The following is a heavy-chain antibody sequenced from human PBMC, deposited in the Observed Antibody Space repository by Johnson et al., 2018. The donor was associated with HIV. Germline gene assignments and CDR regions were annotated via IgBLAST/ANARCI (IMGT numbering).Heavy chain of an antibody. D-gene: IGHD5-18*01. J-gene: IGHJ3*02. V-gene: IGHV3-30*14. Sequence: QVQLVESGGGVVQPGRSLRLSCAASGFTFSSYALHWVRQAPGKGLECVAVISYDGSNKYDADSVKGRFTISRDTSKNTLYLQMNSLRAEDTAVYYCAREEVIQLCPRVAFDIWGQVTMVTVSS. CDR2: ISYDGSNK. CDR3: AREEVIQLCPRVAFDI. CDR1: GFTFSSYA.